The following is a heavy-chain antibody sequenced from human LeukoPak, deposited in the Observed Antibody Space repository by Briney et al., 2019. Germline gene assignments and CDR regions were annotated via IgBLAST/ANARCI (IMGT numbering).Heavy chain of an antibody. Sequence: SETLSLTCTVSGGSVRNYYWSWIRQPPGKGLEWIGYSYYDGTNNYNPSLKSRVSISVDASKSQLSLKLSSVTAADTAVYYCAIHHYFDSRGYYFFDYWGQGTLVTVSS. CDR3: AIHHYFDSRGYYFFDY. CDR1: GGSVRNYY. D-gene: IGHD3-22*01. CDR2: SYYDGTN. V-gene: IGHV4-59*02. J-gene: IGHJ4*02.